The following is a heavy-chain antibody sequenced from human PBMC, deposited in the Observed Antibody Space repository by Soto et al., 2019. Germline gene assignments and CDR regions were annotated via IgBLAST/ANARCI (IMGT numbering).Heavy chain of an antibody. CDR1: AFTFNNYA. J-gene: IGHJ4*02. CDR3: AKSRYSDSSGDFYDY. V-gene: IGHV3-23*01. D-gene: IGHD3-22*01. CDR2: IGGSGRTT. Sequence: GGSLRLSCAASAFTFNNYAMSWVRQAPGKGLEWVSGIGGSGRTTYYADSVKGRFTISRDNSNHTLFLQMNSLRAEDTAVYYCAKSRYSDSSGDFYDYWGQGTLVTVSS.